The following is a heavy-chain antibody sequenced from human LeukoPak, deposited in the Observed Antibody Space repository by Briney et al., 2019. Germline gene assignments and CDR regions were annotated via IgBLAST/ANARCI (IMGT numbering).Heavy chain of an antibody. V-gene: IGHV4-34*01. CDR2: ISQNGDS. CDR3: ARRGYCSGGSCYPSGWFDP. J-gene: IGHJ5*02. Sequence: PSETLSLTCGVSGGSLSFYYWSWIRQSPGKGLEWIAEISQNGDSNYNMSLKSRVTISVDTSKNQFSLKLSSVTAADTAVYYCARRGYCSGGSCYPSGWFDPWGQGTLVTVSS. CDR1: GGSLSFYY. D-gene: IGHD2-15*01.